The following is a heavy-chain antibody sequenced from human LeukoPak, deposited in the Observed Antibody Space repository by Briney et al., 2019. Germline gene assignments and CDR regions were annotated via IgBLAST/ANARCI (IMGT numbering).Heavy chain of an antibody. V-gene: IGHV3-11*04. D-gene: IGHD6-6*01. J-gene: IGHJ4*02. CDR3: ARDFQSIAPDY. CDR2: ISTFGTTI. CDR1: GFTFSDYY. Sequence: GGSLRLSCAASGFTFSDYYMSWIRQAPGKGLEWVSYISTFGTTIYYADSVKGRFTISRDNAKNSLYLQMNSLRAEDSAVYYCARDFQSIAPDYWGQGTLVIVSS.